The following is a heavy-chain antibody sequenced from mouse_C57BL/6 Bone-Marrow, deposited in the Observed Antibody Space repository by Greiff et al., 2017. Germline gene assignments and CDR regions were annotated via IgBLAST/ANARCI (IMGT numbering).Heavy chain of an antibody. CDR3: ARELLPLYYFDY. CDR1: GYSITSGYY. V-gene: IGHV3-6*01. J-gene: IGHJ2*01. Sequence: DVHLVESGPGLVKPSQSLSLTCSVTGYSITSGYYWNWIRQFPGNKLEWMGYISYDGSNNYNPSLKNRISITRDTSKNQFFLKLNSVTTEDTATYYCARELLPLYYFDYWGQGTTLTVSS. CDR2: ISYDGSN. D-gene: IGHD2-3*01.